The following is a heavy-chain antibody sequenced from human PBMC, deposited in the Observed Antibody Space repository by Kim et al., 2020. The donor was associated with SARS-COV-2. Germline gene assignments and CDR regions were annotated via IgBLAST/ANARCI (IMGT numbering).Heavy chain of an antibody. J-gene: IGHJ4*02. CDR2: GVKK. D-gene: IGHD6-13*01. CDR3: AIIAAAGT. Sequence: GVKKNYVRSMNGRFTISRDNSKNTLYLQMNSLGAEDTAVYYCAIIAAAGTWGQGTLVTVSS. V-gene: IGHV3-30*01.